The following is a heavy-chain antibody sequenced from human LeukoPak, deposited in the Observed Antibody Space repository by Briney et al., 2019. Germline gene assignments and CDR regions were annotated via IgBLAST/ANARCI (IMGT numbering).Heavy chain of an antibody. Sequence: SATLSLTCAVYGGSFTGHHWNWIRQSAGKGLEWLGEVNHRGTTNYNPSLKSRVTISVDTSKNQFFLKLTSVTAADTAVYYCARDPTTVVTLPYYFDFWGQGTLVTVSS. CDR1: GGSFTGHH. V-gene: IGHV4-34*01. D-gene: IGHD4-23*01. J-gene: IGHJ4*02. CDR3: ARDPTTVVTLPYYFDF. CDR2: VNHRGTT.